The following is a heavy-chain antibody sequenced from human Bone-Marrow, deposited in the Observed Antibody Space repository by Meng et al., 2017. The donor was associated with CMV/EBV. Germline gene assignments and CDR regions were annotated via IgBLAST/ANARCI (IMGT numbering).Heavy chain of an antibody. CDR1: GYTFTGYY. CDR3: ARVRGMVGQLVAFDY. CDR2: INSNSGGT. J-gene: IGHJ4*02. Sequence: ASVKVSCKASGYTFTGYYMHWVRQAPGQGLEWMGWINSNSGGTNYAQKFQGRVTMTRDTSISTAYMELSRLRSDDTAVYYCARVRGMVGQLVAFDYWGQGTLVTVSS. D-gene: IGHD6-6*01. V-gene: IGHV1-2*02.